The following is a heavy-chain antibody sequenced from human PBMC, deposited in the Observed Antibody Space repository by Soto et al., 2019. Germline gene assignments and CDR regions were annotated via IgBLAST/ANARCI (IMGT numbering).Heavy chain of an antibody. CDR2: IYYSGST. CDR1: GGSISSYY. J-gene: IGHJ4*02. Sequence: QVQLQESGPGLVKPSETLSLTCTVSGGSISSYYWSWIRQPPGKGLEWIGYIYYSGSTNYNPSLKSRVTTSVDTSKNQFSLKLSSVTAADPAVYYCARTLDYWGQGTLVTVSS. V-gene: IGHV4-59*01. CDR3: ARTLDY.